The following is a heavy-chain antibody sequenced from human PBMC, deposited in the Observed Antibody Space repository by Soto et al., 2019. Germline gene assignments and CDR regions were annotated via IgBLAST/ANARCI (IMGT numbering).Heavy chain of an antibody. Sequence: SETLSLTCTVSGGSISSYYWSWIRQPPGKGLEWIGYIYYRGSTNYNPSLKSRVTISVATSKNQFSLKLSSVTAADTAVYYCARGGWAPDITVTTPWFDPWGQGTLVTVSS. CDR3: ARGGWAPDITVTTPWFDP. V-gene: IGHV4-59*01. J-gene: IGHJ5*02. CDR1: GGSISSYY. D-gene: IGHD4-17*01. CDR2: IYYRGST.